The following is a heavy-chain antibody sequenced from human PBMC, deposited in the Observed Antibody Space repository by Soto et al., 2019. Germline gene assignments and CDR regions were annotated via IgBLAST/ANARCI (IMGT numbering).Heavy chain of an antibody. CDR3: ARRWGEGRVDY. CDR1: GGSISSSNW. J-gene: IGHJ4*02. CDR2: IYHSGNT. Sequence: QVQLQESGPGLVKPSGTLSLTCAVSGGSISSSNWWSWVHQPPGKGLEWIGEIYHSGNTNYNPSLMRPVTMAADKSRNQFSLKLSSVTAADTAVYYCARRWGEGRVDYWGQGTLVTVSS. D-gene: IGHD3-16*01. V-gene: IGHV4-4*02.